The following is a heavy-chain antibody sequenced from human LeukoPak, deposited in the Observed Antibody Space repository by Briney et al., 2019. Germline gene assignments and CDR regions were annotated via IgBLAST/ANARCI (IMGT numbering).Heavy chain of an antibody. V-gene: IGHV7-4-1*02. CDR1: GYTFTSYA. CDR2: INTNTGNP. CDR3: ARVGGPGYSSGWPYYYYGMDV. J-gene: IGHJ6*02. D-gene: IGHD6-19*01. Sequence: GASVKVSCKASGYTFTSYAIDWVRQAPGQGLEWMGWINTNTGNPTYAQGFTGRFVFSLDTSVSTAYLQISSLKAEDTAVYYCARVGGPGYSSGWPYYYYGMDVWGQGTTVTVSS.